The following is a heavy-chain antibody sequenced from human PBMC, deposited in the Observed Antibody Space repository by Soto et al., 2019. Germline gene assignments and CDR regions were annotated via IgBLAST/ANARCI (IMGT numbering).Heavy chain of an antibody. J-gene: IGHJ4*02. CDR3: AKELGCCSEKGCREQFDY. D-gene: IGHD2-15*01. CDR2: ISHDGSNK. Sequence: QVQLVESGGGVVQPGRSLRLSCAASGFTFSTSGMHWVRQGPGKGLEWVAYISHDGSNKYYPDSVKGRFTISRDNSKNTLYLQANSLRAEDTAVYYCAKELGCCSEKGCREQFDYWGQGTLVTVSS. V-gene: IGHV3-30*18. CDR1: GFTFSTSG.